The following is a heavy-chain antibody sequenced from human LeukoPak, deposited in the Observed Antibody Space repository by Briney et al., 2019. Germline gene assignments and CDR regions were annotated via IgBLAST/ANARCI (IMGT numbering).Heavy chain of an antibody. CDR3: ARGPETCSGSYYWDY. V-gene: IGHV1-69*05. J-gene: IGHJ4*02. Sequence: GSSVKVSCKASGGTFSSYAISWVRQAPGQGLEWMGRIIPVFGTANYAQKFQGRVTITTDESTSTAYMELSSLRSEDTAVYYCARGPETCSGSYYWDYWGQGTLVTVSS. D-gene: IGHD1-26*01. CDR2: IIPVFGTA. CDR1: GGTFSSYA.